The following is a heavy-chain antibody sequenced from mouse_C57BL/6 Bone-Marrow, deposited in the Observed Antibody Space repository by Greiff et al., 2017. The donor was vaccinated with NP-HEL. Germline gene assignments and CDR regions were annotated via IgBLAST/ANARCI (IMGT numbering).Heavy chain of an antibody. CDR3: ARREGPYWYFDV. V-gene: IGHV1-64*01. CDR1: GYTFTSYW. D-gene: IGHD3-3*01. CDR2: IHPNSGST. J-gene: IGHJ1*03. Sequence: VKLQQPGAELVKPGASVKLSCKASGYTFTSYWMHWVKQRPGQGLEWIGMIHPNSGSTNYNEKFKSKATLTVDKSSSTAYMQLSSLTSEDSAVYYCARREGPYWYFDVWGTGTTVTVSS.